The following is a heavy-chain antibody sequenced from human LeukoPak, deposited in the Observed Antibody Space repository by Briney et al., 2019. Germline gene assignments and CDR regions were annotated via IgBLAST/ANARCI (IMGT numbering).Heavy chain of an antibody. Sequence: GGSLRLSCAGAGFTLINYWMSWVRQAPGKGLEWVANIRQDGNEKYYVDSVKGRFTISRDNPKNSLYLQMNSLRAEDTAIYYCARLRAAQTYDCWGQGTLVTVSS. CDR3: ARLRAAQTYDC. CDR2: IRQDGNEK. V-gene: IGHV3-7*04. J-gene: IGHJ4*02. D-gene: IGHD6-13*01. CDR1: GFTLINYW.